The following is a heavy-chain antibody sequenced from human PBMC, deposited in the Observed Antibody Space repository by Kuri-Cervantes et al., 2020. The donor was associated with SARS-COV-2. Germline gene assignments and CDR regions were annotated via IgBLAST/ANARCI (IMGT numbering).Heavy chain of an antibody. V-gene: IGHV1-8*01. CDR1: GYTFTSYD. CDR3: ASRAVAGWRDYYYYYGMDV. CDR2: MNPNSGNT. J-gene: IGHJ6*01. D-gene: IGHD2-15*01. Sequence: ASVKVSCKASGYTFTSYDINWVRQATGQGLEWMGWMNPNSGNTGYAQKFQGRVTMTRNTSISTAYMELSSLRSEDTAVYYCASRAVAGWRDYYYYYGMDVWGQGTTVTGSS.